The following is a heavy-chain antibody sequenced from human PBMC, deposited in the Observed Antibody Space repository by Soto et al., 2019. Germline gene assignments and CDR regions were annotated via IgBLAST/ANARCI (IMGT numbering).Heavy chain of an antibody. J-gene: IGHJ5*02. D-gene: IGHD3-3*01. V-gene: IGHV3-23*01. Sequence: EVQLLESGGGLVQPGGSLRLSCAASGLTLRSSAMTWVRQAPGKGLEWISSINDDGTATYYGNAVKGRFTISKDISKNTLYLQMDSLRAEDAAVYFCAKITRSWGQGTLVTVSS. CDR1: GLTLRSSA. CDR2: INDDGTAT. CDR3: AKITRS.